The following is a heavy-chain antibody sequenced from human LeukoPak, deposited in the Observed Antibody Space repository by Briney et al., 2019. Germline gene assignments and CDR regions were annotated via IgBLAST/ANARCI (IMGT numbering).Heavy chain of an antibody. CDR1: GYMFTAFG. J-gene: IGHJ4*02. CDR2: IGPFNGDT. V-gene: IGHV1-18*01. CDR3: AREKYSYGTYDY. Sequence: GASVEVSCKTSGYMFTAFGLSWVRQAPGQGLEWMGWIGPFNGDTKYSQRFQGRVTMTTDTSTNTAYMELRSLRSDDTAVYFCAREKYSYGTYDYWGQGTLLT. D-gene: IGHD5-18*01.